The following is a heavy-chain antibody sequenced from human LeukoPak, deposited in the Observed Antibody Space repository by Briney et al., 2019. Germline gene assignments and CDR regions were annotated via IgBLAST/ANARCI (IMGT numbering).Heavy chain of an antibody. Sequence: SETLSLTCTVSGASISRANYYWGCVRQPPGKGLEWIGSIHYSGSAFYNPSLKSRVTISVDTSKNQFSLKLSSVTAADTAVYYCARGVFYCSGGSCYSGWFDPWGQGTLVTVSS. CDR3: ARGVFYCSGGSCYSGWFDP. V-gene: IGHV4-39*07. J-gene: IGHJ5*02. CDR1: GASISRANYY. CDR2: IHYSGSA. D-gene: IGHD2-15*01.